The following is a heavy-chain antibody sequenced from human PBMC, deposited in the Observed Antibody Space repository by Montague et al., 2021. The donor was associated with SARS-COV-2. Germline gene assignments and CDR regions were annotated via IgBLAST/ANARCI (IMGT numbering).Heavy chain of an antibody. CDR1: GGSLSGYY. CDR3: ARGADYDFWSGYLRYKWFDP. D-gene: IGHD3-3*01. Sequence: SETLYLTCAVYGGSLSGYYWAWIRQTPGKGLEWIGEINHSGNTNYNPSLKSRLTISVDTSKKQFSLKLSSVTTADTAVYYCARGADYDFWSGYLRYKWFDPWGLGTPATVSS. CDR2: INHSGNT. J-gene: IGHJ5*02. V-gene: IGHV4-34*01.